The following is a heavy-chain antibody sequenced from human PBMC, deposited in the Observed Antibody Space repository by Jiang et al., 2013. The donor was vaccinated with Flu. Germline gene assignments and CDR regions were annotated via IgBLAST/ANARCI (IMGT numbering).Heavy chain of an antibody. CDR3: AHRRASADDYFDS. J-gene: IGHJ4*02. CDR2: INWDDSK. CDR1: GFSVSTSGVT. V-gene: IGHV2-5*02. Sequence: TLTLTCTFSGFSVSTSGVTVGWIRQPPGKALEWLAHINWDDSKHYSPSLKSRLTITKDTSNNQVVLTVTNVDVVDTATYYCAHRRASADDYFDSWGQGTLVTVSS.